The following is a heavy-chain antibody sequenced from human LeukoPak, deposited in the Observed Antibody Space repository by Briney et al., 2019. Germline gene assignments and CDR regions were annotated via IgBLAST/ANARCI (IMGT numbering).Heavy chain of an antibody. V-gene: IGHV4-30-4*01. CDR3: ARGPENYYGSRSYYTNFDY. Sequence: PSQTLSLTCTVSGGSISSGDYYWSWIRQPPGKGLEWIGYIYYSGSTYYNPSLKSRVTISVDTSKNQFSLKLSSVTAADTAVYYCARGPENYYGSRSYYTNFDYWSQGTLVTVST. CDR1: GGSISSGDYY. D-gene: IGHD3-10*01. J-gene: IGHJ4*02. CDR2: IYYSGST.